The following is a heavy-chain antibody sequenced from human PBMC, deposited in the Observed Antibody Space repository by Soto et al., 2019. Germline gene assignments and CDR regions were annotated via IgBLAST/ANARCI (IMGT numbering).Heavy chain of an antibody. CDR3: ARNPVLRYFDWSLDY. D-gene: IGHD3-9*01. Sequence: ASVTVSCQASGYTFTIYGISWVRQAPGQGLEWMGWISAYNGNTNYAQKLQGRVTMTTDTSTSTAYMELRSLRSDDTAVYYCARNPVLRYFDWSLDYWGQGTLVTVSS. CDR1: GYTFTIYG. V-gene: IGHV1-18*01. J-gene: IGHJ4*02. CDR2: ISAYNGNT.